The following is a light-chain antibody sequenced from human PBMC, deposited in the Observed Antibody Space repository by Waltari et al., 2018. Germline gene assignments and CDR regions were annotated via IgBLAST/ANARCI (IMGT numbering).Light chain of an antibody. Sequence: QSALTQPASVSGSPGQSITISCTVTSSDVGSYTLVSWYQQHPGKAPKLIIYAVSKRPSGASARFSGSKSGNSASLTISGLQAEDEADYYCCSYAGSTTRWVFGGGTKLTVL. J-gene: IGLJ3*02. CDR3: CSYAGSTTRWV. CDR1: SSDVGSYTL. CDR2: AVS. V-gene: IGLV2-23*02.